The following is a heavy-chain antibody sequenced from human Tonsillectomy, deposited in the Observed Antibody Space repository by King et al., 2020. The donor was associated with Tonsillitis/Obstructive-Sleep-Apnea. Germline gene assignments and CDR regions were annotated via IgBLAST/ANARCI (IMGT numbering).Heavy chain of an antibody. D-gene: IGHD6-13*01. CDR1: GYTFTSYA. Sequence: QLVQSGAEVKKPGASVKVSCKASGYTFTSYAMHWVRQAPGQRLEWMGWINAGNGNTKYSQKFPGRVTITRETSASTAYMELSSLRSEDTAVYYCARGVAAVGFMWFDPWGQGTLVTVSS. CDR3: ARGVAAVGFMWFDP. CDR2: INAGNGNT. V-gene: IGHV1-3*01. J-gene: IGHJ5*02.